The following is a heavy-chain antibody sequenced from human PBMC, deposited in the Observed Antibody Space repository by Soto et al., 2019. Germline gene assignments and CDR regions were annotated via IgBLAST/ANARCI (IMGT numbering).Heavy chain of an antibody. CDR3: AREGYDSSGYYRPDY. CDR2: IYYSGST. J-gene: IGHJ4*02. CDR1: GGSISSGDYY. Sequence: PSETLSLTCTVSGGSISSGDYYWSWIRQPPGKGLEWIGYIYYSGSTYYNPSLKSRVTISVDTSKNQFSLKLSSVTAADTAVYYCAREGYDSSGYYRPDYRGQGTLVTVSS. V-gene: IGHV4-30-4*01. D-gene: IGHD3-22*01.